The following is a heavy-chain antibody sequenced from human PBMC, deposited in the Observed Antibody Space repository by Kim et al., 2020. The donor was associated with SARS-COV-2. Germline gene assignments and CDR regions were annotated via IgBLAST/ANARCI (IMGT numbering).Heavy chain of an antibody. Sequence: ASVKVSCKASGYTFTGYYMHWVRQAPGQGLEWMGWINPNSGGTNYAQKFQGRVTMTRDTSISTAYMELSRLRSDDTAVYYCARLWGGPLDYYYGMDVWGQGTTVTVSS. CDR1: GYTFTGYY. V-gene: IGHV1-2*02. CDR2: INPNSGGT. D-gene: IGHD1-26*01. J-gene: IGHJ6*02. CDR3: ARLWGGPLDYYYGMDV.